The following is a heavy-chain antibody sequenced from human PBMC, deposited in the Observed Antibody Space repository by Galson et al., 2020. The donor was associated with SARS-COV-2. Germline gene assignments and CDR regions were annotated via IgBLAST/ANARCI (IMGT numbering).Heavy chain of an antibody. CDR2: ISYDGSNK. Sequence: GGSLRLSCAASGFTFSSYAMHWVRQAPGKGLEWVAVISYDGSNKYYADSVKGRFTISRDNSKNKLYLQMNSLRAEDTAVYYCARDGGSWFDPWGQGTLVTVSS. CDR3: ARDGGSWFDP. J-gene: IGHJ5*02. D-gene: IGHD3-16*01. V-gene: IGHV3-30*04. CDR1: GFTFSSYA.